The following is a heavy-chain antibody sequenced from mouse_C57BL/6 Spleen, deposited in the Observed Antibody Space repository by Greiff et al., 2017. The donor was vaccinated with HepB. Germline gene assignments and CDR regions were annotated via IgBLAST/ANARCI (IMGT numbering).Heavy chain of an antibody. CDR2: IYPGSGST. Sequence: QVQLQQPGAELVKPGASVKMSCKASGYTFTSYWITWVKQRPGQGLEWIGDIYPGSGSTNYNEKFKSKATLTVDTSSSTAYMQLSSLTSEDSAVYYCARRGYDILYAMDYWGQGTSVTVSS. CDR3: ARRGYDILYAMDY. CDR1: GYTFTSYW. D-gene: IGHD2-3*01. V-gene: IGHV1-55*01. J-gene: IGHJ4*01.